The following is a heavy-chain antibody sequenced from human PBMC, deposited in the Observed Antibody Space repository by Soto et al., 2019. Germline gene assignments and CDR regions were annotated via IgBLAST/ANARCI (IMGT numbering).Heavy chain of an antibody. CDR1: GVSIGSNYY. J-gene: IGHJ4*02. D-gene: IGHD6-19*01. V-gene: IGHV4-4*02. CDR2: MSHIGSV. CDR3: DKSLGWYAIDY. Sequence: QVLLQESGPGLVQPSGTLSLSCVVSGVSIGSNYYWGWVRQSPGKGLERLGDMSHIGSVNYNQSLKSRVTISMDKSQNQFSLKLNSVTAAGTAVYYFDKSLGWYAIDYWDQGALVIDSS.